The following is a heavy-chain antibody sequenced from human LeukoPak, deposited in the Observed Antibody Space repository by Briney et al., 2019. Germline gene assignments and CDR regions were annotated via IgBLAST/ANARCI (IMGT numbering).Heavy chain of an antibody. D-gene: IGHD4-23*01. V-gene: IGHV3-20*01. J-gene: IGHJ3*01. Sequence: RPGAYLRLSSAASGFTFDDHGLNRVRQVPGNGLEWVAGINWNGDTTGYADAVKGRFTISRDNDKNSLYLQMNSLRDDDTALYRCVRERGYGGRADDAYDVWGQGTVVSVSA. CDR2: INWNGDTT. CDR1: GFTFDDHG. CDR3: VRERGYGGRADDAYDV.